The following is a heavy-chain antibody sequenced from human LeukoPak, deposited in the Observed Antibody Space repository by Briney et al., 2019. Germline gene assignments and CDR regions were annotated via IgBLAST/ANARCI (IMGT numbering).Heavy chain of an antibody. CDR3: AREGRTYYDFWSGYSYAFDI. Sequence: PGGSLRLSCAASGFTFSTSGMNWVRQAPGKGLEWVSYFSDSRSTIYYAEPVRGRFTISRDNAQNSLYLQMNSLRAEDTAVYYCAREGRTYYDFWSGYSYAFDIWGQGTMVTVSS. D-gene: IGHD3-3*01. J-gene: IGHJ3*02. CDR2: FSDSRSTI. V-gene: IGHV3-48*01. CDR1: GFTFSTSG.